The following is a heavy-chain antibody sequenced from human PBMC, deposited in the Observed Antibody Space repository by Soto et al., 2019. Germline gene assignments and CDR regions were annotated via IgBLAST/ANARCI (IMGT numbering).Heavy chain of an antibody. D-gene: IGHD3-10*01. CDR3: ARLNSATMVRGAPLYNWFDP. CDR2: IYYSGST. Sequence: PSETLSLTCTVSGGSISSGDYYWGWIRQPPGKGLEWIGYIYYSGSTYYNPSLKSRVTISVDTSKNQFSLKLSSVTAADTAVYYCARLNSATMVRGAPLYNWFDPWGQGTLVTVSS. V-gene: IGHV4-30-4*02. CDR1: GGSISSGDYY. J-gene: IGHJ5*02.